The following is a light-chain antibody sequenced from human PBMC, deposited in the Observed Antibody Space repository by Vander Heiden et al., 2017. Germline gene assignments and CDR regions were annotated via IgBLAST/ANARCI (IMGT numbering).Light chain of an antibody. J-gene: IGKJ2*01. CDR1: QSVLHNPNNKNY. V-gene: IGKV4-1*01. CDR2: WAS. Sequence: DIVMTQSPDSLAVSLGERATIDCKSSQSVLHNPNNKNYLAWYQHKPGQPPKLLIYWASTRESGVPDRFSGTGSGTDFTLTISSLQAEDVAVYYCQQFYSLPYTFGQGTKVEIK. CDR3: QQFYSLPYT.